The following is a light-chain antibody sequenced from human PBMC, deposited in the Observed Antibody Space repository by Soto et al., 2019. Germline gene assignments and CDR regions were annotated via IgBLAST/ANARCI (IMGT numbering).Light chain of an antibody. CDR3: QQRTNWHLT. J-gene: IGKJ4*01. CDR1: RSVGRS. Sequence: ETVLTQSPATLSLSPGERATLSCRASRSVGRSLAWYQQKPGQAPRLLIYDASNRATGIPARFSASGSGTDFTLTISSLEPEDFAIYYCQQRTNWHLTFGGGTTVEIK. CDR2: DAS. V-gene: IGKV3-11*01.